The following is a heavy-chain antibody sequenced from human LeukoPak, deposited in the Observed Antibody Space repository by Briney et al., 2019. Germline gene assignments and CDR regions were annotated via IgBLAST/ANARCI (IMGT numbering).Heavy chain of an antibody. J-gene: IGHJ4*02. CDR2: ISSVGTTM. V-gene: IGHV3-11*04. D-gene: IGHD2-15*01. CDR1: GFTFSDYY. CDR3: ARDLNCSGGICYQTFDY. Sequence: GESLKISCAASGFTFSDYYMSWIRQAPGKGLEGVSYISSVGTTMYYADSVKGRFTISRDNAKNSLYLQMNSLRAEDTAVYYCARDLNCSGGICYQTFDYWGQGTLVTVSS.